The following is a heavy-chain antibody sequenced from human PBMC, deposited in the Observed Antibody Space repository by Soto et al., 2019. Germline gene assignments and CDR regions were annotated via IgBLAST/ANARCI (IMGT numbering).Heavy chain of an antibody. V-gene: IGHV4-59*01. D-gene: IGHD5-12*01. CDR3: ARGGNRYSNVASGVGGFDF. CDR1: GASISSSY. Sequence: SETLSLTCTASGASISSSYWSWIRQSPERGLEWIAYVYHTGATNYNPSLKSRVTISLDTSKGQFSLNLTSLTTADTAVYFCARGGNRYSNVASGVGGFDFWGQGSLVTV. J-gene: IGHJ4*02. CDR2: VYHTGAT.